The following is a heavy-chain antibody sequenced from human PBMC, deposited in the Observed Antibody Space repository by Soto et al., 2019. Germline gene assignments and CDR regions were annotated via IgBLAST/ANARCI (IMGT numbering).Heavy chain of an antibody. CDR2: ISSNGGST. Sequence: EVQLVESGGGLVQPGGSLRLSCSASGFTFSSYAMHWVRQASGKGLEYVSAISSNGGSTYYADSVKGRFTISRDNSKKTLYLQMSCLRAEDTAVYYCVKQARSGSYSDFDYWGQGTLVTVSS. CDR3: VKQARSGSYSDFDY. J-gene: IGHJ4*02. CDR1: GFTFSSYA. V-gene: IGHV3-64D*06. D-gene: IGHD1-26*01.